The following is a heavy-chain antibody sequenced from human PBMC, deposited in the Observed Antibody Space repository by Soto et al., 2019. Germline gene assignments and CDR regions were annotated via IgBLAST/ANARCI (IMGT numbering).Heavy chain of an antibody. CDR1: GFTFTIYG. D-gene: IGHD3-22*01. CDR3: ARDEIQYYYDSSGYTAFDI. CDR2: VSANNLNT. Sequence: ASVKVSCKASGFTFTIYGVTWVRQAPGQGLEWMGWVSANNLNTHYAQKFQGRVTMTTDTSTSTAYMELRSLRPDDTAVYYCARDEIQYYYDSSGYTAFDIWGQGTXVTVSS. J-gene: IGHJ3*02. V-gene: IGHV1-18*01.